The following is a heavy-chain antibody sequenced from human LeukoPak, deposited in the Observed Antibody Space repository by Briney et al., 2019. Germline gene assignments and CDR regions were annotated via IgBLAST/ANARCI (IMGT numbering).Heavy chain of an antibody. CDR3: ASNNPDIVVVTAAMANRRWDFDY. V-gene: IGHV1-69*05. CDR1: GGTFSSYA. CDR2: IIPIFGTA. Sequence: GASVKVSCKASGGTFSSYAISWVRQAPGQGLEWMGGIIPIFGTANYAQKFQGRVTITTDESTSTAYMELSSLRSEDKAVYYCASNNPDIVVVTAAMANRRWDFDYWGQGTLVTVSS. D-gene: IGHD2-2*01. J-gene: IGHJ4*02.